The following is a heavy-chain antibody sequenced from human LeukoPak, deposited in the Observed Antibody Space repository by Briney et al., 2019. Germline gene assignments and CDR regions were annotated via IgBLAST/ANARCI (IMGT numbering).Heavy chain of an antibody. J-gene: IGHJ4*02. D-gene: IGHD6-13*01. CDR1: GGSISSYY. V-gene: IGHV4-59*01. CDR2: INYSGRT. CDR3: ARAGSRFTAAAAFDY. Sequence: SETLSLTCTVSGGSISSYYWSWIRQPPGKGLEWIGYINYSGRTDYNPSLKSRVTISVDTSKNQFSLKLSSVTAADTAVYYCARAGSRFTAAAAFDYWGQGTLVTVSS.